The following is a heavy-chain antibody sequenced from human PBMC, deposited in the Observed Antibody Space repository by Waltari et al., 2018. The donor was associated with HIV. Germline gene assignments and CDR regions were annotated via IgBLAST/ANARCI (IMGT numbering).Heavy chain of an antibody. CDR3: ARWGRYCSGGSCLPDYYYGMDV. CDR2: IYPGDSDT. J-gene: IGHJ6*02. Sequence: EVQLVQSGAEVKKPGESLKISCKGSGYSFTSYWIGWVRQMPGKGLEWMGIIYPGDSDTRYSPSFQGQVTISTDKSISTAYLQWSSLKASDTAMYYCARWGRYCSGGSCLPDYYYGMDVWGQGTTVTVSS. CDR1: GYSFTSYW. V-gene: IGHV5-51*03. D-gene: IGHD2-15*01.